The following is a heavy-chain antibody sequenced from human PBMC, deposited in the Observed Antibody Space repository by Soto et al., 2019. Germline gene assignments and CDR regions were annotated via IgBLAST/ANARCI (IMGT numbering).Heavy chain of an antibody. CDR3: ARQPPFLGFGELLAGGWFDP. J-gene: IGHJ5*02. V-gene: IGHV4-59*08. D-gene: IGHD3-10*01. CDR1: GGSISSYY. CDR2: IYFSGST. Sequence: QVQLQESGPGLVKPSETLSLTCTVSGGSISSYYWSWIRQPPGKGLEWIGDIYFSGSTNSNPSLKSRVTISVDTSKNQFALKRSSVTAADTAVYYCARQPPFLGFGELLAGGWFDPWGQGTLVTVSS.